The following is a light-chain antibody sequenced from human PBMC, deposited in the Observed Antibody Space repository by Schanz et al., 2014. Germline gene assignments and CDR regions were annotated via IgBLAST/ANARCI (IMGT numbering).Light chain of an antibody. CDR2: ANN. Sequence: QSVLTQPPSVSAAPGQKVTISCSGNTSNIGSNFVSWYQHLPGTAPKLLILANNERPSGIPDRFSGSKSGTSATLDITGLQTGDEALYSCGTWDSDLRVGVFGGGTKLTVL. CDR1: TSNIGSNF. CDR3: GTWDSDLRVGV. V-gene: IGLV1-51*01. J-gene: IGLJ3*02.